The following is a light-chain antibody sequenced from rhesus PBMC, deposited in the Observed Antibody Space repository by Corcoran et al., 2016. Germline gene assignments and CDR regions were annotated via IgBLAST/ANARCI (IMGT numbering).Light chain of an antibody. CDR3: LQYNSAPLT. Sequence: DIQMTQSPSSLSASVGDRVTITCRASQGIGSWLAWYRQKPGKAPNLLIYKASSLQSGVPSRLTGNGSGTDFTLTITNLQPEDFASYYCLQYNSAPLTFGGGTKVEIK. V-gene: IGKV1-21*01. CDR2: KAS. J-gene: IGKJ4*01. CDR1: QGIGSW.